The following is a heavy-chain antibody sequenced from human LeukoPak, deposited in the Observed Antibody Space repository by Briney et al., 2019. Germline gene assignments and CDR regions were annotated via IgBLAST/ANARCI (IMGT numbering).Heavy chain of an antibody. D-gene: IGHD3-22*01. CDR3: AREVQYYYDSSGYRASI. J-gene: IGHJ3*02. Sequence: PGGSLRLSCVASGFTVSSNYMSWVRQAPGKGLEWVSVMYSGGSTYYADSVKGRFTISSDNSKNTLYLQMNSLRADDTAVYYCAREVQYYYDSSGYRASIWGQGTMVTVSS. V-gene: IGHV3-66*01. CDR1: GFTVSSNY. CDR2: MYSGGST.